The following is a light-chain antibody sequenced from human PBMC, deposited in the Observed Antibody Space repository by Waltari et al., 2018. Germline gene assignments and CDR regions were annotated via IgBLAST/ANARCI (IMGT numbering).Light chain of an antibody. Sequence: IQMTQSPSSVSASVGDRVTITCRASQDIRNWLTWYQHKPGQAPKLLIYTASTLHSGVPSRFSGSGSGTDFTLTISSLQPEDFATYYCQQANSFPLTFGGGTKVEI. CDR1: QDIRNW. CDR2: TAS. V-gene: IGKV1-12*01. CDR3: QQANSFPLT. J-gene: IGKJ4*01.